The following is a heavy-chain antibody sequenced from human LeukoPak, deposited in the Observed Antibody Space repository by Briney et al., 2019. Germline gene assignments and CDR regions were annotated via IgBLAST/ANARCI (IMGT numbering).Heavy chain of an antibody. CDR2: ISAYNGNT. V-gene: IGHV1-18*01. CDR1: GYTFTSYG. J-gene: IGHJ5*02. Sequence: ASVKVSCKASGYTFTSYGISWVRQAPGQGLEWMGWISAYNGNTNYAQKLQGRVTMTTDTSTSTAYMELRSLRSDDTAVYYCARSPSTYYYGSGKGNWFDLWGQGTLVTVSS. CDR3: ARSPSTYYYGSGKGNWFDL. D-gene: IGHD3-10*01.